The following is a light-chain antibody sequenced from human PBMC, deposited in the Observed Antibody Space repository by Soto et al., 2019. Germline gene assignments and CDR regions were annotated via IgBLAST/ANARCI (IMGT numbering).Light chain of an antibody. Sequence: DIQMTQSPSSLSASVGDRVTITCRASQSISSYLNWYQQKPGKAPKLLIYAASSLQSGVPSRFSGSGSGTDFTLTIRSLQPEAFSTYYCQQSYSTPPTFGQGTKVEIK. CDR3: QQSYSTPPT. J-gene: IGKJ1*01. V-gene: IGKV1-39*01. CDR2: AAS. CDR1: QSISSY.